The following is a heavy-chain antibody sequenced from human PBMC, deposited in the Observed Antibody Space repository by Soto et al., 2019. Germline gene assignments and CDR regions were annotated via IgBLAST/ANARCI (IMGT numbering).Heavy chain of an antibody. CDR2: ISDGGSEK. V-gene: IGHV3-30*18. D-gene: IGHD5-18*01. CDR1: GFTFSAYD. Sequence: EQLVESGGGVVQPGGSLRLSCVTSGFTFSAYDMHWVRQAPGKGLEWVAVISDGGSEKFYVDSVKGRFTISRDDSKSTVYLHMNSLPVEDTAGSYCAQGPNIYTPMNFFFYWGQGTLVTVSS. CDR3: AQGPNIYTPMNFFFY. J-gene: IGHJ4*02.